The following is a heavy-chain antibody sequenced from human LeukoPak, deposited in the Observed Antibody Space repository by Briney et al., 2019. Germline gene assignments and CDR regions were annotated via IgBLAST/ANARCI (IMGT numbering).Heavy chain of an antibody. CDR1: GFTVSSNY. Sequence: PGGSLRLSCPASGFTVSSNYMSWVRQAPGKGLEWVSVIYSGGGTYYADSVKGRFTISRDNSKNTLYLQMNSLRAEDTAVYYCARSRGYSYGLWYWGQGTLVTVSS. CDR3: ARSRGYSYGLWY. D-gene: IGHD5-18*01. V-gene: IGHV3-53*01. CDR2: IYSGGGT. J-gene: IGHJ4*02.